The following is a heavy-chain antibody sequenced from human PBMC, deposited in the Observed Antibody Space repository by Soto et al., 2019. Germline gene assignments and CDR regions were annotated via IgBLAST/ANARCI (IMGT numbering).Heavy chain of an antibody. CDR3: ARGRIAAAGFFDP. CDR1: GYIFTGYY. V-gene: IGHV1-2*02. J-gene: IGHJ5*02. CDR2: IHPNSGGT. Sequence: QVQLVQSGAEVKKPGASVKVSCKASGYIFTGYYLHWVRQAPGQGLEWMGWIHPNSGGTNYAQKFQGRVTMTRNTSISTAYMELSSLRSEDTAVYYCARGRIAAAGFFDPWGQGTLVTVSS. D-gene: IGHD6-13*01.